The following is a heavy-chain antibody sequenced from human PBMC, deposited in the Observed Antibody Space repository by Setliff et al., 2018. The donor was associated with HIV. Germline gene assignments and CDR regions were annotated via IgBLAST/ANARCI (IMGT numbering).Heavy chain of an antibody. D-gene: IGHD3-10*01. J-gene: IGHJ6*03. Sequence: PSETLSLTCAVSGGSISSGGYSWGWIRQPPGKGLEWVGHIYHTGSTYYNPSLKSRLTISRDTSKNQFSLKLSSVTAADTAVYYCARGLVNLSRYYYYYMDVWGKGTTVTVSS. CDR1: GGSISSGGYS. V-gene: IGHV4-30-2*01. CDR3: ARGLVNLSRYYYYYMDV. CDR2: IYHTGST.